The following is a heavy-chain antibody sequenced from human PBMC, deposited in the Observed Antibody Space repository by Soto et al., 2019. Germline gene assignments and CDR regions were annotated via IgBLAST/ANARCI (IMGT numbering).Heavy chain of an antibody. Sequence: QVPLVESGGGVVQPGRSLRLSCAASGFTFSSYAMHWVRQAPGKGLEWVAVISYDGSNKYYADSVKGRFTISRDNSKNTLYLQMNSLRAEDTAVYYCAREKDYYDSSGPVDYWGQGTLVTVSS. J-gene: IGHJ4*02. V-gene: IGHV3-30-3*01. CDR1: GFTFSSYA. D-gene: IGHD3-22*01. CDR3: AREKDYYDSSGPVDY. CDR2: ISYDGSNK.